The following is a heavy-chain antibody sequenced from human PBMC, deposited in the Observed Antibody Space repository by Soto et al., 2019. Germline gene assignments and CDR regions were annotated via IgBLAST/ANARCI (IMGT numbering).Heavy chain of an antibody. J-gene: IGHJ6*02. CDR3: ARDLPSIFGVVIIPYGMDV. V-gene: IGHV1-69*13. CDR1: GGTFSSYA. D-gene: IGHD3-3*01. CDR2: IIPIFGTA. Sequence: SVKVSCKASGGTFSSYATSWVRQTPGQGLEWMGGIIPIFGTANYAQKFQGRVTITADESTSTAYMELSSLRSEDTAVYYCARDLPSIFGVVIIPYGMDVWGQGTTVTVSS.